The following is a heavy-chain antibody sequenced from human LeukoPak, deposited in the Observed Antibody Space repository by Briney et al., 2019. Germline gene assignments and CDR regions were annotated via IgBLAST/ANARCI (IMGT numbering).Heavy chain of an antibody. CDR2: VSYDGSNK. Sequence: PGRTLRLSCAASGFTFSSYGMLWVRQAPGTGLEWAAVVSYDGSNKYYADYVKGRFTISRDNSKNTQYLQMNSLIAEDPAVYPCAPLSYGSRTSCSLYWGQ. V-gene: IGHV3-30*03. CDR3: APLSYGSRTSCSLY. CDR1: GFTFSSYG. D-gene: IGHD2-2*01. J-gene: IGHJ4*02.